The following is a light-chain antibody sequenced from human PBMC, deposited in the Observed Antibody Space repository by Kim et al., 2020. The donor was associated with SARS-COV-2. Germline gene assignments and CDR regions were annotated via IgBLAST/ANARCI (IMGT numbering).Light chain of an antibody. CDR1: SSDVGGYNY. J-gene: IGLJ3*02. CDR3: CSYAGSYTLV. CDR2: DVN. Sequence: GKSVTISCTGTSSDVGGYNYVSWYQQYPGKAPKLMIYDVNKRPSGVPDRFSGSKSGNTASLTISGLQAEDEADYYCCSYAGSYTLVFGGGTQLTVL. V-gene: IGLV2-11*01.